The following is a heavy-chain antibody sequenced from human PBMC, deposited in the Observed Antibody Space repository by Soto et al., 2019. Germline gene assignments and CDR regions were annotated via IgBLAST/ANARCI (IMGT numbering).Heavy chain of an antibody. CDR2: INHSGST. V-gene: IGHV4-39*07. CDR3: ASYNSCSGSTSCLHRFNWFDP. Sequence: SETLSLTCTVAGGSISSSSYYCGWIRQPPGKGLEWIGEINHSGSTNYNPSLKSRVTISVDTSKNQFSLKLSSVTAADTAVYYCASYNSCSGSTSCLHRFNWFDPWGQGTLVTVSS. J-gene: IGHJ5*02. CDR1: GGSISSSSYY. D-gene: IGHD2-2*01.